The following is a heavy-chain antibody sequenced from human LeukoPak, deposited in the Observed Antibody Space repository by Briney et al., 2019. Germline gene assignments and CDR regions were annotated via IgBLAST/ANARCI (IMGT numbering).Heavy chain of an antibody. CDR2: TSYNGNT. V-gene: IGHV1-18*01. J-gene: IGHJ4*02. CDR1: GGTFSSYA. Sequence: ASVKVSCKASGGTFSSYAISWVRQAPGLGLEWMGWTSYNGNTNYAQKFQDRVTMTTDTSTTTAYMELRSLESDDTAVYYCARHSGSGWQALGYWGQGTLVTVSS. D-gene: IGHD6-19*01. CDR3: ARHSGSGWQALGY.